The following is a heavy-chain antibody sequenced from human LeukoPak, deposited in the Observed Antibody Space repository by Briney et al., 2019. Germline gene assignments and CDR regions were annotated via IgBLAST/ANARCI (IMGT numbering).Heavy chain of an antibody. D-gene: IGHD6-13*01. CDR1: GGSISSYY. J-gene: IGHJ4*02. V-gene: IGHV4-59*01. Sequence: SETLSLTCTVSGGSISSYYWSWIRQPPGKGLEWIGYIYYSGSTNYNPSLKSRVTISVDTSKNQFSLKLSSVTAADTAVYYCARVRQQLGYYFDYWGQGTLVTVSS. CDR2: IYYSGST. CDR3: ARVRQQLGYYFDY.